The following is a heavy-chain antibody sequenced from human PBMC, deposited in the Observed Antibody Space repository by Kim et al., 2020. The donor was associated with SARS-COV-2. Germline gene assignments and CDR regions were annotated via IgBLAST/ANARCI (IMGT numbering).Heavy chain of an antibody. CDR3: ARVESQYYYYGMDV. V-gene: IGHV7-4-1*02. CDR2: IDTNTGNP. J-gene: IGHJ6*02. CDR1: GYIFSNYA. Sequence: ASVKVSCKASGYIFSNYALNWVRQAPGQGLEWMGWIDTNTGNPTYAQGFTGRFVFSLDTSVSTAYLQVSSLEAEDTAVYYCARVESQYYYYGMDVWGQGT.